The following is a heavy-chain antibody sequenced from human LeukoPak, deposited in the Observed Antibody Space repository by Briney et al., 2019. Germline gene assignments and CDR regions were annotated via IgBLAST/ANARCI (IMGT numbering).Heavy chain of an antibody. Sequence: GGSLRLSCAASGFTFSSYGMHWVRQAPGKGLEWVAVIWYDGSNKYYADSVKGRFTISRDNSKNTLYLQMNSLRAEDTAAYYCARDLGTYYYDSSGYYYWGQGTLVTVSS. CDR1: GFTFSSYG. D-gene: IGHD3-22*01. CDR2: IWYDGSNK. J-gene: IGHJ4*02. CDR3: ARDLGTYYYDSSGYYY. V-gene: IGHV3-33*01.